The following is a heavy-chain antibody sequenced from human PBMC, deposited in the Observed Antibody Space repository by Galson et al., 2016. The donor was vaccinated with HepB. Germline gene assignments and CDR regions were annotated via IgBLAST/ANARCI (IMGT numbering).Heavy chain of an antibody. D-gene: IGHD6-6*01. CDR2: INPRGGGT. CDR3: VRGASSSSVY. CDR1: GYTFTAYF. J-gene: IGHJ4*02. Sequence: SVKVSCKASGYTFTAYFIHWVRQAPGQGLEWMGWINPRGGGTNYAQKFQGRVTMTRDTSISTVYMQLSRLTSDDTAVYFCVRGASSSSVYWGQGTLVTVPS. V-gene: IGHV1-2*02.